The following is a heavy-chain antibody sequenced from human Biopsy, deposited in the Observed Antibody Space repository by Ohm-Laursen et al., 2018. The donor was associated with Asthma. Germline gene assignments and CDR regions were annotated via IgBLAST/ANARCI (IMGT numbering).Heavy chain of an antibody. CDR3: ARDVVWFREVGGMEV. J-gene: IGHJ6*02. CDR2: ISYDGSTK. Sequence: SLRLSCTASGFTLTTYAIHWVRQAPGKGLEWVAVISYDGSTKYSADSVKGRFIVSRDISKNILSLQMNSLRPEDTAVYYCARDVVWFREVGGMEVWGQGTTVTVSS. V-gene: IGHV3-30*03. D-gene: IGHD3-10*01. CDR1: GFTLTTYA.